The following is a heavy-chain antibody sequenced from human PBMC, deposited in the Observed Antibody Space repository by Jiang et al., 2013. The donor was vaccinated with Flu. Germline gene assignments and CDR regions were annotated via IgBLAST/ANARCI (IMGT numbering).Heavy chain of an antibody. CDR1: GYTFTSYG. CDR3: ARVPGGGYYYYGMDV. V-gene: IGHV1-18*01. D-gene: IGHD3-10*01. Sequence: SCKASGYTFTSYGISWVRQAPGQGLEWMGWISAYNGNTNYAQKFQGRVTMTTDTSTSTAYMELRSLRSDDTAVYYCARVPGGGYYYYGMDVWGQGTTVTVSS. CDR2: ISAYNGNT. J-gene: IGHJ6*02.